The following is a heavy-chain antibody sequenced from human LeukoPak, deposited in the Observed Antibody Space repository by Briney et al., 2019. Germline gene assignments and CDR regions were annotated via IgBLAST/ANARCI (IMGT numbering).Heavy chain of an antibody. CDR2: IYYSGST. Sequence: NTSETLSLTCTVSGGSISSYYWSWIRQPPGKGLEWIGYIYYSGSTNYNPSLKSRVTISVDTSKNQFSLKLSSVTAADTAVYYCARDLLGIASHWGQGTLVTVSS. V-gene: IGHV4-59*01. CDR1: GGSISSYY. CDR3: ARDLLGIASH. D-gene: IGHD6-13*01. J-gene: IGHJ4*02.